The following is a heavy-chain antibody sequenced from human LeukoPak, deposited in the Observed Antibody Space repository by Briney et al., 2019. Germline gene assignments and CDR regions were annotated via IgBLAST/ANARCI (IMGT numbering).Heavy chain of an antibody. V-gene: IGHV1-24*01. CDR2: FDPEDGET. J-gene: IGHJ1*01. CDR1: GYTLTELS. D-gene: IGHD3-22*01. CDR3: AKLAYYYDSSGSAFQH. Sequence: ASVKVSCKVSGYTLTELSMHWVRQAPGKGLEWMGGFDPEDGETICAQKFQGRVTMTEDTSTDTAYMELSSLRSEDTAVYYCAKLAYYYDSSGSAFQHWGQGTLVTVSS.